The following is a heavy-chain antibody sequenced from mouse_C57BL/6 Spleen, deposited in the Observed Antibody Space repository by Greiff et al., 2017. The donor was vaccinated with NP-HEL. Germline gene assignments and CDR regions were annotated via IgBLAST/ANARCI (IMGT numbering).Heavy chain of an antibody. Sequence: DVMLVESGGGLVQPGGSMKLSCVASGFTFSNYWMNWVRQSPEKGLEWVAQIRLKSDNYATHYAESVKGRFTISRDDSKSSVYLQMNNLRAEDTGIYYCTSYGNYGGGYYFDYWGQGTTLTVSS. D-gene: IGHD2-1*01. CDR3: TSYGNYGGGYYFDY. V-gene: IGHV6-3*01. J-gene: IGHJ2*01. CDR1: GFTFSNYW. CDR2: IRLKSDNYAT.